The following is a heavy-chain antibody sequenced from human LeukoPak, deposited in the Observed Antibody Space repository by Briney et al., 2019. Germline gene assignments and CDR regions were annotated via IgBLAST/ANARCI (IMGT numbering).Heavy chain of an antibody. J-gene: IGHJ4*02. CDR3: AKDWAIYYDPFDY. CDR2: ISGSGGST. D-gene: IGHD3-22*01. Sequence: GGSLRLSCAASGFTFSSYAMSWVRQAPGKGLEWVSAISGSGGSTYYADSVKGRFTISRDSSKNTLYLQMNSLRAEDTAVYYCAKDWAIYYDPFDYWGQGTLVTVSS. V-gene: IGHV3-23*01. CDR1: GFTFSSYA.